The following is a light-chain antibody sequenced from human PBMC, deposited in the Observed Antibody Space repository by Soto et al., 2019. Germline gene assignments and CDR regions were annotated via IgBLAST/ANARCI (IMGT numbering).Light chain of an antibody. CDR3: KSYAGSNTYV. CDR1: KNDIGVYDF. Sequence: QSVLTQSPSASGSPGQSVTISCTGTKNDIGVYDFVSWYQHHPGKAPRLIIYEVVQRPSGVPDRFSGSKSGNTTSLTVSGLQAADEADYFCKSYAGSNTYVFGSGTKLTVL. CDR2: EVV. J-gene: IGLJ1*01. V-gene: IGLV2-8*01.